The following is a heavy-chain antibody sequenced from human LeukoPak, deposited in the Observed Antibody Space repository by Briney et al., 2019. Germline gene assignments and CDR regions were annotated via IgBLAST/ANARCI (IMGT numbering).Heavy chain of an antibody. V-gene: IGHV3-53*04. CDR3: ARGEVYFDS. J-gene: IGHJ4*02. D-gene: IGHD1-26*01. Sequence: PGGSLRLSCAASGFTVSSDYMTWVRQTPGKGLEWVSVIYSGGTTYCADSVKGRFTISTHNSKNTLYLQMNSLRAEDTAVYYCARGEVYFDSWGQGTLVTVFS. CDR2: IYSGGTT. CDR1: GFTVSSDY.